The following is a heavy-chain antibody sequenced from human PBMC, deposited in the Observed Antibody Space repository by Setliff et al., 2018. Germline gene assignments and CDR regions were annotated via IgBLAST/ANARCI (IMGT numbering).Heavy chain of an antibody. V-gene: IGHV4-34*01. CDR1: GGSFSTYY. D-gene: IGHD6-19*01. CDR2: IYHSGST. CDR3: ARDQWLVDYYYYGMDV. Sequence: PSETLSLTCAVYGGSFSTYYWGWLRQPPGKGLEWIGSIYHSGSTYYNPSLKSRVTISVDTSKNQFSLKLSSVTAADTAVYYCARDQWLVDYYYYGMDVWGQGTTVTVSS. J-gene: IGHJ6*02.